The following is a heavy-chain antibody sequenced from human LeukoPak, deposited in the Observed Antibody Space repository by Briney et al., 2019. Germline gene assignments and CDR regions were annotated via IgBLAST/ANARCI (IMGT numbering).Heavy chain of an antibody. CDR1: GSTFSSYA. CDR2: ISGSGDNT. CDR3: AKGSHYDSSGSFYFDY. J-gene: IGHJ4*02. D-gene: IGHD3-22*01. Sequence: GGSLRLSCAASGSTFSSYAMSWVRQAPGKGLEWVSGISGSGDNTYYADSVKGRFTISRDNSKNTLYVQVNSLGTEDTAAYYCAKGSHYDSSGSFYFDYWGQGTLVTVSS. V-gene: IGHV3-23*01.